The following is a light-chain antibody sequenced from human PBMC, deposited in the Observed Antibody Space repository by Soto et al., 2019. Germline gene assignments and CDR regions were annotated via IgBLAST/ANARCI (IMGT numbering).Light chain of an antibody. CDR2: DVT. Sequence: QSALTQPASGSESPGQSITIPCTGTSSDIGGYNFVSWYQQYPGNAPKLLIYDVTNRPSGVSNRFSGSKSGNTASLTISGLQAEDEAIYYCSSYTSTTTLVVFGGGTKLTVL. J-gene: IGLJ2*01. CDR1: SSDIGGYNF. V-gene: IGLV2-14*01. CDR3: SSYTSTTTLVV.